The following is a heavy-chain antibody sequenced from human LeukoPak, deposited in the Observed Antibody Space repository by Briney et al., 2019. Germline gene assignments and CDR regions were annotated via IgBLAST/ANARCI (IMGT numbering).Heavy chain of an antibody. J-gene: IGHJ4*02. D-gene: IGHD6-19*01. Sequence: PGGSLRFSCAASGITFSSYGMSWVRQAPGKGLEWVSTISGSGGTTYYAEFVKGRFTISRDNSKNTLYLQMNSLRAEDTAVYYCAKPAVSGWYGFDYWGQGTLVTVSS. CDR2: ISGSGGTT. CDR1: GITFSSYG. CDR3: AKPAVSGWYGFDY. V-gene: IGHV3-23*01.